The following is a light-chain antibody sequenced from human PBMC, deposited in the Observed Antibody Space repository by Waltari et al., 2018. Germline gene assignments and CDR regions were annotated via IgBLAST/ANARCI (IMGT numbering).Light chain of an antibody. CDR2: GAS. Sequence: EIVLTQSPGTLSLSPGERATLSCRASQTVRTTYLAWYQQKTGQAPTLLIYGASSRATGIPDRFSGSGSETDFALTISSLEPEDFAVYYCQQYDISPLTFGGGTKVEIK. J-gene: IGKJ4*01. CDR3: QQYDISPLT. CDR1: QTVRTTY. V-gene: IGKV3-20*01.